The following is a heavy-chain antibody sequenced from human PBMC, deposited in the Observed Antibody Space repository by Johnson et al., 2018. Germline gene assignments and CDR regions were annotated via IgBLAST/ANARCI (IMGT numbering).Heavy chain of an antibody. CDR2: IYSGGST. V-gene: IGHV3-66*02. D-gene: IGHD5-24*01. J-gene: IGHJ6*03. CDR3: ATVEMATKDYYYYMNV. Sequence: VQLVESGGDLVPPGGSLRLSCAASGFTVRNNYMTWVRQAPGKGLEWVSVIYSGGSTYYADPVKGRFTISRDNSKKKLYLQMNSLRTEDTAVYYCATVEMATKDYYYYMNVWGKGTTVTVSS. CDR1: GFTVRNNY.